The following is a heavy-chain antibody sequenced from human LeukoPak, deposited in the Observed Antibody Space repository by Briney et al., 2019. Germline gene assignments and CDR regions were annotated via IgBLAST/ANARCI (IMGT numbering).Heavy chain of an antibody. Sequence: GGSLRLSCAASGFIFSRDSMNWGREAPGKGGGWVAYINGGGSPIYYADSVRGGFTISRDNAKNSLYLKMNSLRAEATPVYYCVRDKPRCCGVIPRNIDYYWGQGTLVTVSP. J-gene: IGHJ4*02. CDR1: GFIFSRDS. CDR2: INGGGSPI. CDR3: VRDKPRCCGVIPRNIDYY. V-gene: IGHV3-48*01. D-gene: IGHD2/OR15-2a*01.